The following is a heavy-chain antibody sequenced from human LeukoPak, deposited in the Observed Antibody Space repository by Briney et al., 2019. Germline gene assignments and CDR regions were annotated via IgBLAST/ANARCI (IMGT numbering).Heavy chain of an antibody. Sequence: PGGSLRLSCAASGFTFSSYAMNWVRQAPGKGLEWVSTISGSGGSTYYADSVKGRFTISRDNSKNTLYLQMNSLRAEDTAVYYCAKHYDTLTGYYSGVDYWGQGTLVTVSS. D-gene: IGHD3-9*01. CDR1: GFTFSSYA. CDR2: ISGSGGST. J-gene: IGHJ4*02. V-gene: IGHV3-23*01. CDR3: AKHYDTLTGYYSGVDY.